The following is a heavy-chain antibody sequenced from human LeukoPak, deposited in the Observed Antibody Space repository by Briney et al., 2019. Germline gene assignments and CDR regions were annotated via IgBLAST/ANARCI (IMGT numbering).Heavy chain of an antibody. CDR2: IYYSGST. J-gene: IGHJ5*02. V-gene: IGHV4-59*08. Sequence: PETLSLTCTVSGGSISSYYWSWIRQPPGKGLEWIGYIYYSGSTNYNPSLKSRVTISVDTSKNQFSLKLSSVTAADTAVYYCARHSNSGNWFDPWGQGTLVTVSS. CDR3: ARHSNSGNWFDP. D-gene: IGHD4-11*01. CDR1: GGSISSYY.